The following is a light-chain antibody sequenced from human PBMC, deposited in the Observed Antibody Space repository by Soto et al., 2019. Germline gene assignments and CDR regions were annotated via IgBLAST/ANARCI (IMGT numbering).Light chain of an antibody. CDR1: SSPVGGFNV. J-gene: IGLJ1*01. CDR3: CSYVGATTYV. Sequence: QSALTQPASVSGSPGQSITISCTGTSSPVGGFNVVSWYQQHPGKAPKVIIYEGIKRPSGVSNRFSGSNSGSTASLTISGLQAEDEADYYCCSYVGATTYVFGTGTKVTVL. V-gene: IGLV2-23*01. CDR2: EGI.